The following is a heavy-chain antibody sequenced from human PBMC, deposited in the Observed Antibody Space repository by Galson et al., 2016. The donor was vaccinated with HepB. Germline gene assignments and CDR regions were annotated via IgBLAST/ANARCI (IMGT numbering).Heavy chain of an antibody. CDR2: IYPGDSDI. D-gene: IGHD5/OR15-5a*01. Sequence: QSGAEVKEPGESLKISCKVSGYTFSNYWIGWVRQMPGKGLEWMGNIYPGDSDIRYSPSFQGHVIMSVDKSINTAYLQWTSLKASDTAIYYCSRRPDIVSTDYCDYWGQGTLVTVSS. J-gene: IGHJ4*02. CDR3: SRRPDIVSTDYCDY. CDR1: GYTFSNYW. V-gene: IGHV5-51*01.